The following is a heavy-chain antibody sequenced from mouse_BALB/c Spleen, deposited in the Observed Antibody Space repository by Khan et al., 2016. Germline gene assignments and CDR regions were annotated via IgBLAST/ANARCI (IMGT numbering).Heavy chain of an antibody. CDR2: IYPGDGDT. V-gene: IGHV1-87*01. Sequence: QVQLKESGAELARPGASVKLSCKASGYTFTSYWMQWVKQRPGQGLQWIGTIYPGDGDTRYTQKFKGKATLTADKSSSTAYMQLSSLASEDSAVYDCARGGYGNYVFAYWGQGTLVTVSA. CDR1: GYTFTSYW. J-gene: IGHJ3*01. CDR3: ARGGYGNYVFAY. D-gene: IGHD2-1*01.